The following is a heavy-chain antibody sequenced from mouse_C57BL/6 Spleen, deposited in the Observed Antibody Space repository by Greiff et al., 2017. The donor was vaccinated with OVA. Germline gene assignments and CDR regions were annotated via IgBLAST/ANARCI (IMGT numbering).Heavy chain of an antibody. CDR1: GYAFSSSW. Sequence: VQLQQSGPELVKPGASVKISCKASGYAFSSSWMHWVKQRPGKGLEWIGRINPGDGDTNYNGKFKGKATLTADKSSSTAYMQLSSLTSEDAAVYVCGGYPHVWFDYWGQGTMLTVSA. CDR3: GGYPHVWFDY. D-gene: IGHD5-1-1*01. CDR2: INPGDGDT. V-gene: IGHV1-82*01. J-gene: IGHJ3*01.